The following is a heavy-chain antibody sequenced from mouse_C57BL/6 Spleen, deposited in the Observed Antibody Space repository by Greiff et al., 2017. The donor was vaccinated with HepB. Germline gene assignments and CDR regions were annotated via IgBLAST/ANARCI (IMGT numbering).Heavy chain of an antibody. V-gene: IGHV5-4*01. CDR1: GFTFSSYA. CDR2: ISDGGSYT. D-gene: IGHD1-1*01. CDR3: ARENYGSDY. Sequence: DVKLVESGGGLVKPGGSLKLSCAASGFTFSSYAMSWVRQTPEKRLEWVATISDGGSYTYYPDNVKGRFTISRDNAKNNLYLQMSHLKSEDTAMYYCARENYGSDYWGQGTTLTVSS. J-gene: IGHJ2*01.